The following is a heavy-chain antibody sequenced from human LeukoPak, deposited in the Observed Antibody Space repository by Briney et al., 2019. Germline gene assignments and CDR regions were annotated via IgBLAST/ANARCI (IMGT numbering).Heavy chain of an antibody. J-gene: IGHJ4*02. D-gene: IGHD2-15*01. CDR1: GFTFSSYS. CDR2: ISSSSSYI. CDR3: ARDLEVAAAPDY. Sequence: GGSLRLSCAASGFTFSSYSMNRVRQAPGKGLEWVSSISSSSSYIYYADSVKGRFTISRDNAKNTLYLQMNSLRAEDTAVYYCARDLEVAAAPDYWGQGTLVTVSS. V-gene: IGHV3-21*01.